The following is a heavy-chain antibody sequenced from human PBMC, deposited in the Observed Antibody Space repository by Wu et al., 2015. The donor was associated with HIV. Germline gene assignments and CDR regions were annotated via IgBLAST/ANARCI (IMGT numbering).Heavy chain of an antibody. J-gene: IGHJ4*02. D-gene: IGHD3-10*01. CDR3: AGGPYSYGSGSYYLDY. CDR1: GGTFSSFA. V-gene: IGHV1-69*13. CDR2: IIPLFRTT. Sequence: QVQLVQSGAEVKKPGSSVKVSCTASGGTFSSFAISWVRQAPGQGLEWMGRIIPLFRTTNYAQEFQGRVTITADESTSTAFMELSSLRSEDTAVYYCAGGPYSYGSGSYYLDYWGQGTLVTVSS.